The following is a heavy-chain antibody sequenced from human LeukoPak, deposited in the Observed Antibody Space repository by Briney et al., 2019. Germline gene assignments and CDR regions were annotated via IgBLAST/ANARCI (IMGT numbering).Heavy chain of an antibody. V-gene: IGHV3-48*01. CDR3: ARDSSWYSDYYYYMDV. Sequence: GGSLRLSCAASGFTFSSYSMNWVRQAPGKGLEWVSYISSSSSTIYYADSVKGRFTISRDNSKNTLYLQMNSLRAEDTAVYYCARDSSWYSDYYYYMDVWGKGTTVTVSS. CDR1: GFTFSSYS. J-gene: IGHJ6*03. D-gene: IGHD6-13*01. CDR2: ISSSSSTI.